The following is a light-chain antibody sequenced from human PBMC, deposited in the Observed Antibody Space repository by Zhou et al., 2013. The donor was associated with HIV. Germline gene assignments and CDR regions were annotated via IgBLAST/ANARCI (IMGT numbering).Light chain of an antibody. CDR2: KAS. J-gene: IGKJ3*01. V-gene: IGKV1-5*03. Sequence: EIQMTQFPSTLSASIGDRVTITCRASQTVATWLAWYQHKEGGAPRLLIHKASQLETGVPPRFSGPWIWGQTSLSPSPTCSPDDFATYYCQHYNSHSRAFGPGTRLD. CDR1: QTVATW. CDR3: QHYNSHSRA.